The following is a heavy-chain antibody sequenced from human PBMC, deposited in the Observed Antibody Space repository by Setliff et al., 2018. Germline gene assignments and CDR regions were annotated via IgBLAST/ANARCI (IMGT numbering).Heavy chain of an antibody. V-gene: IGHV4-4*07. D-gene: IGHD3-3*01. J-gene: IGHJ4*02. CDR3: ARERQGGFLEWSPFDS. Sequence: PSETLSLTCSVSGGLIYDHWWTWVRQTAGEGLQWIGRVYSHGDTEYNPSLKSRVTISVDTSNNQFSLHLTSVTAADTARYLCARERQGGFLEWSPFDSWGRGILVTVSS. CDR2: VYSHGDT. CDR1: GGLIYDHW.